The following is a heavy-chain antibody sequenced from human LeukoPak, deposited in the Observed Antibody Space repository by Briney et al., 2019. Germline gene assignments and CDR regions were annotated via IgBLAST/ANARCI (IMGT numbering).Heavy chain of an antibody. J-gene: IGHJ3*01. CDR3: AKRDDVLTGPLNA. Sequence: GGSLRLSCIASGFTFGSHAMNWVRQAPGKGLEWVSSISGSGARTYYADSMKGRFTISRDNSKNTVYIQMISLRPEDTAVYYCAKRDDVLTGPLNAWGQGTMVTVSS. V-gene: IGHV3-23*01. D-gene: IGHD3-9*01. CDR1: GFTFGSHA. CDR2: ISGSGART.